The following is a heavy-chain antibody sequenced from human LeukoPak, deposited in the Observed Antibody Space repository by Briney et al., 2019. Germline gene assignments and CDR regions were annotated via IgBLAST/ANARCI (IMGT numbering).Heavy chain of an antibody. V-gene: IGHV3-43*02. CDR2: INKDGSAT. D-gene: IGHD1-26*01. CDR3: ATWAFYHSLDV. Sequence: GGSLRLSWEASGFKFDAYAMHWVRQAPGKGLEWVSLINKDGSATYYADSVKGRFTISRDNSKNSLYLQMNSLRSEDTALYYCATWAFYHSLDVWGQGTTVTVSS. CDR1: GFKFDAYA. J-gene: IGHJ6*02.